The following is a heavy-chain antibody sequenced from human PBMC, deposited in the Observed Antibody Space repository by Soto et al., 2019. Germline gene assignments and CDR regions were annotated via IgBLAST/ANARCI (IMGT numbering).Heavy chain of an antibody. J-gene: IGHJ6*02. CDR3: ARVSDYGDPDYYYGMDV. D-gene: IGHD4-17*01. CDR1: GYTFTSYG. CDR2: ISAYNGNT. V-gene: IGHV1-18*01. Sequence: WASVKVSCKASGYTFTSYGISWVRQAPGQGLEWMGWISAYNGNTNYAQKLQGRVTMTTDTSTSTAYMELRSLRSDDTAVYYCARVSDYGDPDYYYGMDVWGQGTTVTVSS.